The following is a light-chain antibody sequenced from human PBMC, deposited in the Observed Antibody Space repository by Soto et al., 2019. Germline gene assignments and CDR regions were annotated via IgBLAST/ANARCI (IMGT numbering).Light chain of an antibody. CDR1: QSVSRN. CDR3: QQYDNWPLT. V-gene: IGKV3-15*01. CDR2: GAS. Sequence: EIVMTQSPATLSVSPGERATLSCRASQSVSRNLAWYQQKPGQAPRRLIFGASTRATGIPARFSGSGSGTEFTLTISSLQSEDFVFYYCQQYDNWPLTFGQGTKVEIK. J-gene: IGKJ1*01.